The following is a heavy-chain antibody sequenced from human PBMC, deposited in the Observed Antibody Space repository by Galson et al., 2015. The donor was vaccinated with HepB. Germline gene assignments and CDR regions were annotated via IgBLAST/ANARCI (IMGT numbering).Heavy chain of an antibody. V-gene: IGHV6-1*01. CDR1: GDSVSSDSAA. D-gene: IGHD6-19*01. Sequence: CAISGDSVSSDSAAWNLIRXSPSRGLEWLGRTYYRSKWYNDYAVSVKSRITINPDTSKNQFXLQLNSVTPEDTAVYYXARGDISGWWXWGQGTLVTVSS. J-gene: IGHJ4*02. CDR3: ARGDISGWWX. CDR2: TYYRSKWYN.